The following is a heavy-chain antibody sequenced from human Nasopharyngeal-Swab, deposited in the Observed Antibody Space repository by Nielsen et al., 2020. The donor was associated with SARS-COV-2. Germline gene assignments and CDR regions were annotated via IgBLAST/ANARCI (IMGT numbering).Heavy chain of an antibody. CDR1: GSSFTSYW. Sequence: KISCKGSGSSFTSYWISWVRQAPGQGLEWMGGIIPIFGTANYAQKFQGRVTITADESTSTAYMELSSLRSEDTAVYYCARDRTYDSSGFHSNGGAFDIWGQGTMVTVSS. J-gene: IGHJ3*02. CDR2: IIPIFGTA. V-gene: IGHV1-69*01. D-gene: IGHD3-22*01. CDR3: ARDRTYDSSGFHSNGGAFDI.